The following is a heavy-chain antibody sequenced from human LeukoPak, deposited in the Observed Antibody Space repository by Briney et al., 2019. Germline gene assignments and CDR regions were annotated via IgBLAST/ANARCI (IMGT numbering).Heavy chain of an antibody. CDR3: ARVRLLWFGDPLYYYYGMDV. CDR1: GYTFTGYY. CDR2: INPNSGGT. Sequence: ASVKVSCKASGYTFTGYYMHWVRQAPGQGLEWMGWINPNSGGTNYAQKFQGRVTMTRDTFISTAYMELRSLRSDDTAVYYCARVRLLWFGDPLYYYYGMDVWGQGTTVTVSS. D-gene: IGHD3-10*01. V-gene: IGHV1-2*02. J-gene: IGHJ6*02.